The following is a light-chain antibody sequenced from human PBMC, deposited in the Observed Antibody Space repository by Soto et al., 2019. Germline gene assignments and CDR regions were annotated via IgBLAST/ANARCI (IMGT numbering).Light chain of an antibody. CDR2: GAS. Sequence: EIVLTQSPGTLSLSPGERATLSCRASQSVNSNYVTWYQQNPGQAPRLLIYGASSRATGIPDRFSGSGSGTDFTLTISRLEPEDFAVYYCQQYGSSFRYTFGQGTKLEIK. V-gene: IGKV3-20*01. CDR1: QSVNSNY. CDR3: QQYGSSFRYT. J-gene: IGKJ2*01.